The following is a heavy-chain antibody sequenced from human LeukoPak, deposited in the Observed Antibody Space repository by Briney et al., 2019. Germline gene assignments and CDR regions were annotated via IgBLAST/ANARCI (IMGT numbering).Heavy chain of an antibody. CDR3: ARPGGRDHGGNSVAFDI. J-gene: IGHJ3*02. CDR2: IYNAGNT. Sequence: WETLSLTCTVSGGSISGYYWNWIRQPPGKGLEWIGFIYNAGNTNYNPSLKSRVTISADPTKNQVSLNLSSVTAADTAVYYCARPGGRDHGGNSVAFDIWGQGTMVTVSS. D-gene: IGHD4-23*01. V-gene: IGHV4-59*08. CDR1: GGSISGYY.